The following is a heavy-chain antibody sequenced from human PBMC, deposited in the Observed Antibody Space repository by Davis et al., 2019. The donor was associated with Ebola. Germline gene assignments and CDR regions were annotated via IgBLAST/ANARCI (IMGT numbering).Heavy chain of an antibody. Sequence: NVSCKASGYTFTSYYMHWVRQASGKGLEWVGRIRSKANSYATAYAASVKGRFTISRDDSKNTAYLQMNSLKTEDTAVYYCTRHYSYYYYGMDVWGQGTTVTVSS. V-gene: IGHV3-73*01. J-gene: IGHJ6*02. CDR1: GYTFTSYY. D-gene: IGHD2-15*01. CDR3: TRHYSYYYYGMDV. CDR2: IRSKANSYAT.